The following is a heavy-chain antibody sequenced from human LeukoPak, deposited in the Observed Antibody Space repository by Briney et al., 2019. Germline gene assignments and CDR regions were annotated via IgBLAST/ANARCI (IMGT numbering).Heavy chain of an antibody. Sequence: PGGSLRLSCAVSGFTVSSNYMSWVRQAPGKGLEWVSVLYSGGNTYYADSVKGRFTISRDSAKNSLYLQMNSLRAEDTAVYYCARDREWELPLDAFDIWGQGTMVTVSS. CDR1: GFTVSSNY. D-gene: IGHD1-26*01. J-gene: IGHJ3*02. V-gene: IGHV3-53*01. CDR2: LYSGGNT. CDR3: ARDREWELPLDAFDI.